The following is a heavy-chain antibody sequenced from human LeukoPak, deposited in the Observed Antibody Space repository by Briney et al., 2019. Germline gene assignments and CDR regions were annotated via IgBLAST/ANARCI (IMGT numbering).Heavy chain of an antibody. V-gene: IGHV3-30*02. Sequence: GGSLRLSCAASGFTFSSYGMHWVRQAPGKGLEWVAFIRYDGSNKYYADSVKGRFTISRDNSKNTLYLQMNSLRAEDTAVYYCAKDFGHSYGYFDYWGRGTLVTVSS. CDR2: IRYDGSNK. CDR1: GFTFSSYG. CDR3: AKDFGHSYGYFDY. J-gene: IGHJ4*02. D-gene: IGHD5-18*01.